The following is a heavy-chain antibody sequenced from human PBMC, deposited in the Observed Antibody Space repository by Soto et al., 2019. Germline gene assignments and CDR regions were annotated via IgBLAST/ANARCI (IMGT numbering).Heavy chain of an antibody. V-gene: IGHV3-30*18. J-gene: IGHJ4*02. CDR3: AKSLPTMVATPLFDY. Sequence: QVQLVESGGGVVQPGRSLRLSCAASGFTFSSYGMHWVRQAPGKGLEWVAVISYDGSNKYYADSVKGRFTISRDNSKNTLYLQMNSLRAEDTAVYYCAKSLPTMVATPLFDYWGQGTLVTVSS. CDR1: GFTFSSYG. D-gene: IGHD5-12*01. CDR2: ISYDGSNK.